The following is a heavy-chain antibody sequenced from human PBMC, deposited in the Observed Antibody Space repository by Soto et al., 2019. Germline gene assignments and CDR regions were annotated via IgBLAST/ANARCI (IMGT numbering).Heavy chain of an antibody. Sequence: SVKVSCKSSGGTFSSYAISWVRQAPGQGLEWMGGIIPIFGTANYAQKFQGRVTITADKSTSTAYMELSSLRSEDTAVYYCARGYQLQDGMDVWGQGTTVTVSS. D-gene: IGHD2-2*01. CDR2: IIPIFGTA. CDR3: ARGYQLQDGMDV. J-gene: IGHJ6*02. CDR1: GGTFSSYA. V-gene: IGHV1-69*06.